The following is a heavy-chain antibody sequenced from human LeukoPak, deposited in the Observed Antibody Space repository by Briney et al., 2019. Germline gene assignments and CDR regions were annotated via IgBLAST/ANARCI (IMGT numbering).Heavy chain of an antibody. J-gene: IGHJ4*02. D-gene: IGHD3-22*01. CDR2: IYYSGST. Sequence: SETLSLTCTVSGGSISSYYWNWIRQPPGKGLEWIGYIYYSGSTNYNPSLKSRVTISVDTSKNQFSLKLSSVTAAGTAVYYCARVGYYYDSSGYYYFDYWGQGTLVTVSS. CDR1: GGSISSYY. CDR3: ARVGYYYDSSGYYYFDY. V-gene: IGHV4-59*01.